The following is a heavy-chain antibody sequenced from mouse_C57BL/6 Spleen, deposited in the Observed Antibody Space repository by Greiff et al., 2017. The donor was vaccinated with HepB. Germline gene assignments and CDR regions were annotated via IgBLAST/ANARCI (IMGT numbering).Heavy chain of an antibody. CDR2: IRSKSNNYAT. Sequence: EVKLMESGGGLVQPKGSLKLSCAASGFSFNTYAMNWVRQAPGKGLEWVARIRSKSNNYATYYADSVKDRFTISRDDSESMLYLQMNNLKTEDTAMYYCVRARSYEGLAWFAYWGQGTLVTVSA. CDR3: VRARSYEGLAWFAY. D-gene: IGHD1-1*01. V-gene: IGHV10-1*01. CDR1: GFSFNTYA. J-gene: IGHJ3*01.